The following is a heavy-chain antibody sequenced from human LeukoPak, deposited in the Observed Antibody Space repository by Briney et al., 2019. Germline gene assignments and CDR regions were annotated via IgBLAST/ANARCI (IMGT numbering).Heavy chain of an antibody. CDR1: GFTFSSFS. V-gene: IGHV3-21*01. D-gene: IGHD2-21*01. J-gene: IGHJ4*02. Sequence: TGGSLRLSCAASGFTFSSFSINWVRQAPGKGLEWVSSINTVASYIYYADSVRGRFTISRDNAKNSLYLQMNSLRAEDTGVYYCARLRGNGDSGGFYYYYDSWGQGTLVTVSS. CDR3: ARLRGNGDSGGFYYYYDS. CDR2: INTVASYI.